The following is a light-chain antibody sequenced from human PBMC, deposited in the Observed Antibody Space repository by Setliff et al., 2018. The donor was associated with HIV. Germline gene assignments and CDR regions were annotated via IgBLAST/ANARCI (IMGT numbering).Light chain of an antibody. J-gene: IGLJ1*01. V-gene: IGLV2-14*01. Sequence: QSALAQPASVSGSPGQSITISCTGTSSDVGGYNYVSWYQQHPGRAPKLMIYEVSNRPSGVSDRFSGSKSGNTASLTISGLQTEDEADYFYSSYTSSSPLYVFGTGTKVTVL. CDR2: EVS. CDR3: SSYTSSSPLYV. CDR1: SSDVGGYNY.